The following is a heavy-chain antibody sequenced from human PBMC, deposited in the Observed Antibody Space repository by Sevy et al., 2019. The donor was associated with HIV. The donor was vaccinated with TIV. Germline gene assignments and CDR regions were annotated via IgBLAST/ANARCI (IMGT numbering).Heavy chain of an antibody. Sequence: GGSLRLSCAASGFTFSSYAMSWVRQAPGKGLEWVSAIRGSGGSTYYADSVKGRFTISRDNSKNTLYLQMNSLRAEDTAVYYCATFGGVAGWKHFDYWGQGTLVTVSS. D-gene: IGHD6-19*01. CDR3: ATFGGVAGWKHFDY. CDR1: GFTFSSYA. CDR2: IRGSGGST. J-gene: IGHJ4*02. V-gene: IGHV3-23*01.